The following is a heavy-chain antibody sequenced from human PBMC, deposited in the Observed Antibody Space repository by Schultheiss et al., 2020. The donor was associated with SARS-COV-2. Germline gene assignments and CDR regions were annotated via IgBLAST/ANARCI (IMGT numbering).Heavy chain of an antibody. V-gene: IGHV3-21*01. D-gene: IGHD4-11*01. J-gene: IGHJ4*02. CDR3: ARDQSDYSNCDY. CDR1: GFTFSSYS. Sequence: GESLKISCAASGFTFSSYSMNWVRQAPGKGLEWVSSISSSSSYIYYADSMKGRFTISRDNAKNSLYLQMNSLRAEDTAVYYCARDQSDYSNCDYWCQGTLVTVSS. CDR2: ISSSSSYI.